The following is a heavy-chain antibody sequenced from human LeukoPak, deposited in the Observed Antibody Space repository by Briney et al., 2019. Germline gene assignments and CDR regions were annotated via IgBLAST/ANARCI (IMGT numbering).Heavy chain of an antibody. CDR1: GYTFTSYG. J-gene: IGHJ6*02. Sequence: ASVKVSCKASGYTFTSYGISRVRQAPGQGLEWMGGISAYNGNTNYAQKHQGRVTMTTDTSTSTAYMELRSLRSDDTAVYYCARGAYSYGPKYYYYGMDVWGQGTTVTVSS. D-gene: IGHD5-18*01. CDR2: ISAYNGNT. CDR3: ARGAYSYGPKYYYYGMDV. V-gene: IGHV1-18*01.